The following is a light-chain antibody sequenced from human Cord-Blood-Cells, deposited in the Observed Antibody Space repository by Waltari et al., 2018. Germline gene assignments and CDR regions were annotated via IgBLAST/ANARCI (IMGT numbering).Light chain of an antibody. CDR1: QSVSSY. CDR2: DAS. V-gene: IGKV3-11*01. CDR3: QQRSNWPPLT. J-gene: IGKJ4*01. Sequence: EIVLTQSPATLSLSPGERATLSCRASQSVSSYLAWYQQKPGQAPRLLIYDASNRATGIPARFSGSGSRTDFTLTISRLEPEDFAVYYCQQRSNWPPLTFGGGTKVEIK.